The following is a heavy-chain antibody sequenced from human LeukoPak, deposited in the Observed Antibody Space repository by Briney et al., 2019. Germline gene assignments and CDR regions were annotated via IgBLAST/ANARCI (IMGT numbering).Heavy chain of an antibody. CDR1: GGSLISYY. Sequence: SETLSLTCTVPGGSLISYYWSWIRQTPRKGLEWIGYIYYSGSTNYNPSPKSRVTIAVDTSKNQFTLKLSSVTAADTAVYYCARKALGEDDYGGTGYYYMDVWGKGTTVTVSS. J-gene: IGHJ6*03. D-gene: IGHD4-23*01. V-gene: IGHV4-59*08. CDR2: IYYSGST. CDR3: ARKALGEDDYGGTGYYYMDV.